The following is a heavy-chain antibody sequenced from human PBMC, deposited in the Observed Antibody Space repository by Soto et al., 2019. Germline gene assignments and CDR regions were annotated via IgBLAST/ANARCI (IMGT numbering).Heavy chain of an antibody. V-gene: IGHV3-23*01. D-gene: IGHD3-22*01. CDR2: ISGSGGST. CDR1: GFTFSSYA. CDR3: AKDHYDSSGYYSGAFDI. J-gene: IGHJ3*02. Sequence: GGSLRLSCAASGFTFSSYAMSWVRQAPGKGLEWVSAISGSGGSTYYADSVKGRFTISRDNSKNTLYLQMNSLRAEDTAVYYCAKDHYDSSGYYSGAFDIWGQGTMVTVSS.